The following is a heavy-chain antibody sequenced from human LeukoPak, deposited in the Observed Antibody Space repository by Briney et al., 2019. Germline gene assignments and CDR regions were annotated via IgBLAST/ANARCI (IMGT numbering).Heavy chain of an antibody. CDR2: IYYSGRT. V-gene: IGHV4-59*01. Sequence: SETLSLTCTVSGGSISSYYWSWIRQPPGQGLEWIGYIYYSGRTNYNPSLKSRVTISVDTSKNQFSLKLSSVTAADTAVYNCARDLDFDPWGQGTLVTVSS. CDR3: ARDLDFDP. CDR1: GGSISSYY. J-gene: IGHJ5*02.